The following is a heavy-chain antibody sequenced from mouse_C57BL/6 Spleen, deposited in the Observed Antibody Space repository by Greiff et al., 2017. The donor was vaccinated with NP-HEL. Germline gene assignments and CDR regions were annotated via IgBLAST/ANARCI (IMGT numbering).Heavy chain of an antibody. CDR3: ARSGNWIYAMDY. Sequence: LQESGAELVKPGASVKISCKASGYAFSSYWMNWVKQRPGKGLEWIGEIYPGDGDTNYNGKFKGKATLTADKSSSTAYMQLSSLTSEDSAVYFCARSGNWIYAMDYWGQGTSVTVSS. V-gene: IGHV1-80*01. CDR1: GYAFSSYW. D-gene: IGHD4-1*01. J-gene: IGHJ4*01. CDR2: IYPGDGDT.